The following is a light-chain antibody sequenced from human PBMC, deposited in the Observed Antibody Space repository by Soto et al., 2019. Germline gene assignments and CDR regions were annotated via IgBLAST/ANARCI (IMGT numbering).Light chain of an antibody. Sequence: QSALTQPASVSGSPGQSITISCTGTSNDVGGYNYVSWYQQHPGKAPKLMMYEVSNRPSGVSDRFSGSKSGNTASLIISGLLAEDEADYYCSSFTSRTTVLFGGGTKVTVL. J-gene: IGLJ2*01. CDR2: EVS. CDR1: SNDVGGYNY. V-gene: IGLV2-14*01. CDR3: SSFTSRTTVL.